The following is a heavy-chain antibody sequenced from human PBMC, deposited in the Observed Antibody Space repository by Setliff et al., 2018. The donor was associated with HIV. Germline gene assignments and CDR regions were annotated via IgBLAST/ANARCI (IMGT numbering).Heavy chain of an antibody. CDR3: ARSLVPSGYYYGRHAFDI. CDR2: IYYSGNT. CDR1: GASIRGHY. D-gene: IGHD3-22*01. J-gene: IGHJ3*02. V-gene: IGHV4-59*08. Sequence: SETLSLTCSVSGASIRGHYWSWIRQSPGKGLEWIGNIYYSGNTNYNPSFKSRVTISEDTSKNQFSLRVNSVTAADTAVYYCARSLVPSGYYYGRHAFDIWGQGTKVTVSS.